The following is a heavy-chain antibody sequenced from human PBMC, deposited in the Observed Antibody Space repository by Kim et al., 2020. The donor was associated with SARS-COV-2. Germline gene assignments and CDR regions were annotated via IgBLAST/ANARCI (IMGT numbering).Heavy chain of an antibody. V-gene: IGHV1-3*04. J-gene: IGHJ4*02. CDR1: GYTFTNYA. Sequence: ASVKVSCKASGYTFTNYAMHWVRQAPGQRLEWMGWINTGNGDTKYSQKFQDRVILTRDTSASTAYMEVSSLRSEDTAVYYCGSRPGIAVAGLDYWGQGTLVTVSS. CDR3: GSRPGIAVAGLDY. D-gene: IGHD6-19*01. CDR2: INTGNGDT.